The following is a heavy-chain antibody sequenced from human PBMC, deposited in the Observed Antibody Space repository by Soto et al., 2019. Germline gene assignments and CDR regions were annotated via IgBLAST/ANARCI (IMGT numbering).Heavy chain of an antibody. CDR1: GGSISSSSYY. CDR2: IYYSGST. CDR3: ARHIDDYGDYVSVY. Sequence: PSETLSLTCTVSGGSISSSSYYWGWIRQPPGKGLEWIGSIYYSGSTYYNPSLKSRVTISVDTSKNQFSLKLSSVTAADTAVYYCARHIDDYGDYVSVYWGQGTLVTVSS. J-gene: IGHJ4*02. V-gene: IGHV4-39*01. D-gene: IGHD4-17*01.